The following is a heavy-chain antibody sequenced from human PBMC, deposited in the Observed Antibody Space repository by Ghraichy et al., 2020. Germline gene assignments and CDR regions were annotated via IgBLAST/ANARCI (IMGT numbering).Heavy chain of an antibody. CDR2: IYSGGSR. CDR1: GFTVSSNY. D-gene: IGHD3-16*01. CDR3: ARDGFNFDGGAFDL. J-gene: IGHJ3*01. Sequence: GESLNISCAASGFTVSSNYMSWVRQAPGKGLEWVSLIYSGGSRYYADSVKGRFTVSRDNSKNTLFLQMNSLRAEDTAVYYCARDGFNFDGGAFDLWGQGTMVTVSS. V-gene: IGHV3-53*01.